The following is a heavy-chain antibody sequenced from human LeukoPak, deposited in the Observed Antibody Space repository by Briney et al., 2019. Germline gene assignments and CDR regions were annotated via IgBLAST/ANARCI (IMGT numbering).Heavy chain of an antibody. D-gene: IGHD6-6*01. CDR2: MNPNSGST. Sequence: ASVKVSCKASGYTFTSYDINWVRQATGQGLEWMGWMNPNSGSTGYAQKFQGRVTITRSTSISTAYMELSSLRSEDTAVYYCARRDSSSLDYYYMDVWGKGTTVTVSS. CDR1: GYTFTSYD. V-gene: IGHV1-8*03. CDR3: ARRDSSSLDYYYMDV. J-gene: IGHJ6*03.